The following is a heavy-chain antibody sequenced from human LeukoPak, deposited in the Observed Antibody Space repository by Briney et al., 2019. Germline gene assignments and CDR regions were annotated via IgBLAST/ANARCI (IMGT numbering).Heavy chain of an antibody. CDR3: ARGGTVVNGFDY. J-gene: IGHJ4*02. CDR1: GGSINSYY. V-gene: IGHV4-59*01. Sequence: SETLSLTCTVSGGSINSYYWSWIRRPPGKGLEWIGYIFCSGTTNYNPSLKSRVTISVDTSQNQFSLKLSSVTAADTAVYYCARGGTVVNGFDYWGLGTLVTVSS. CDR2: IFCSGTT. D-gene: IGHD4-23*01.